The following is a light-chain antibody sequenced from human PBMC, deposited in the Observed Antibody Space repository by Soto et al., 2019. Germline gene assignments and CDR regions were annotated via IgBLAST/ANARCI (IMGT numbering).Light chain of an antibody. J-gene: IGKJ1*01. CDR1: QGIDHY. CDR3: QKYDSAPWT. Sequence: DIQMTNSPSSLSAYVGDRVTITCRSSQGIDHYLDWYHQKPGKAPKLLICFASTFQSGVTSLFSGSGSGTDFPLTISSLQPEDVATYYCQKYDSAPWTFGQGTKVE. V-gene: IGKV1-27*01. CDR2: FAS.